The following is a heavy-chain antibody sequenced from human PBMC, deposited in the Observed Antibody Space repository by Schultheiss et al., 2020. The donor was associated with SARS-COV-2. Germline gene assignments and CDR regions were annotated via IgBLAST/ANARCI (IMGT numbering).Heavy chain of an antibody. Sequence: LKISCAASGFTFNNYPIHWVRQAPGKGLEWLTRISYDGNNKYYADSVKGRFTISRDNSKDTLSLQMNSLGPDDTGIYYCARGHGYYYYMDVWGKGTTVTVSS. CDR3: ARGHGYYYYMDV. CDR1: GFTFNNYP. CDR2: ISYDGNNK. V-gene: IGHV3-30*01. J-gene: IGHJ6*03.